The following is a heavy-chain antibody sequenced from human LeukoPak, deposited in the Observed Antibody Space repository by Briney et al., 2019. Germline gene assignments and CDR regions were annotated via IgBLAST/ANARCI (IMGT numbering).Heavy chain of an antibody. CDR3: ARERDFYYYMDV. V-gene: IGHV4-38-2*02. CDR1: GYSITSSYF. J-gene: IGHJ6*03. CDR2: IFHGGTT. Sequence: SETLSLTCTVSGYSITSSYFWGWIRQPPGKGLEWIGSIFHGGTTCYNPSLKSRVTLSLDTSNNQFSLTLTSVTAADTAVYYCARERDFYYYMDVWDTGTTVIVSS.